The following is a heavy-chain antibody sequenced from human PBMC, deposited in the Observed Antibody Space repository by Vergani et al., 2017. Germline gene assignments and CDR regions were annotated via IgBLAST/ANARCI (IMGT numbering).Heavy chain of an antibody. Sequence: QVQLQQCGAGLLKPSETLSLTCAVYGGSFSGYYWSWIRQPPGKGLEWIGEINHSGSTNYNPSLKSRVTISVDTSKNQFSQKLISVTAADTAVYYCARVTGSNSGNFDYWGQGTLVTVSS. CDR3: ARVTGSNSGNFDY. CDR1: GGSFSGYY. D-gene: IGHD4-23*01. V-gene: IGHV4-34*01. J-gene: IGHJ4*02. CDR2: INHSGST.